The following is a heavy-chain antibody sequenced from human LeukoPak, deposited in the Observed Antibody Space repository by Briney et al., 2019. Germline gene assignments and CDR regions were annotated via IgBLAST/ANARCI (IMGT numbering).Heavy chain of an antibody. CDR1: GFTFGDYA. J-gene: IGHJ4*02. CDR2: IRSKTYGGTT. D-gene: IGHD1-26*01. V-gene: IGHV3-49*04. CDR3: TPESGDY. Sequence: GGSLRLFCTASGFTFGDYAMSWVRQAPGKGLEWVGFIRSKTYGGTTEYAASVKGRFAISRDDSKSIAYLQMNSLKTEDTAVYYCTPESGDYWGQGTLVTVSS.